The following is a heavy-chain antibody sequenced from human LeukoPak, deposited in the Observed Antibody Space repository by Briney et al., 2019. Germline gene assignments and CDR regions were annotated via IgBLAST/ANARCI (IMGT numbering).Heavy chain of an antibody. CDR3: ARDKLYSGSYDY. J-gene: IGHJ4*02. D-gene: IGHD1-26*01. V-gene: IGHV3-48*03. CDR1: GLTFSNYA. CDR2: ISSSGSTI. Sequence: GGSLRLSCAASGLTFSNYAMSWVRRAPGKGLEWVSYISSSGSTIYYADSVKGRFTISRDNAKNTLYLQMNSLRAEDTAVYYCARDKLYSGSYDYWGQGTLVTVSS.